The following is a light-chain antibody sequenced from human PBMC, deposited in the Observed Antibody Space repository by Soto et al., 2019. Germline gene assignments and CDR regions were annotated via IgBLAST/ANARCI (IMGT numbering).Light chain of an antibody. Sequence: EIIMTQSPATLSVSPGERATLSCRASQSVSSDLAWYQQKPGQTPRLLIYGVSTRATGIPARFSGGGSGTEFTLTISSLQSEDFAVYYCQQYNDWPLALGQGTRLEIK. V-gene: IGKV3-15*01. CDR3: QQYNDWPLA. CDR1: QSVSSD. J-gene: IGKJ5*01. CDR2: GVS.